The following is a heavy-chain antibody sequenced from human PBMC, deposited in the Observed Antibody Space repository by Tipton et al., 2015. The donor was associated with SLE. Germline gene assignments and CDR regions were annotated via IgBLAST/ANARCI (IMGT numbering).Heavy chain of an antibody. CDR3: AREGGKTFDY. D-gene: IGHD4-23*01. J-gene: IGHJ4*02. CDR1: AGSISSYY. V-gene: IGHV4-59*12. CDR2: IYYSGTT. Sequence: TLSLTCTVSAGSISSYYWSWIRQPPGGGLEWIGYIYYSGTTDYNPSLKSRVTMAVDTSNNQFSLKLRSVTASDTAVYYCAREGGKTFDYWGQGTLVTVSS.